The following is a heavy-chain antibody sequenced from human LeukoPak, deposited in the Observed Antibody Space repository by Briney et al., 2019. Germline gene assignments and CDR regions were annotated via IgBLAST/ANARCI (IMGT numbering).Heavy chain of an antibody. V-gene: IGHV3-23*01. CDR2: ISGRGVST. Sequence: GGSLRLSCAGSGFIFSNYVMNWVRQAPGKGLEWVSSISGRGVSTNYADFVKGRFTISRDNSKSTLYLQMNSLRAEDTAVYYCATDPATVGITTRDFWGQGTLVTVSS. CDR3: ATDPATVGITTRDF. D-gene: IGHD1-26*01. CDR1: GFIFSNYV. J-gene: IGHJ4*02.